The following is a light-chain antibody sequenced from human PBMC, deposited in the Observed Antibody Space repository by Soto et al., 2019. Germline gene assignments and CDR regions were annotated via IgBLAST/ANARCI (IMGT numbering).Light chain of an antibody. CDR3: SSYTITTAYWV. CDR1: SSDIGDYKY. Sequence: QSALTQPASVSGSHGQSLPISCTGTSSDIGDYKYVSWYQQHPGNPPKLIIYDVSDRPSGVSNRFSGSKSGNTASLTISGLQAEDEANYYCSSYTITTAYWVFGGGTQLTVL. J-gene: IGLJ3*02. CDR2: DVS. V-gene: IGLV2-14*03.